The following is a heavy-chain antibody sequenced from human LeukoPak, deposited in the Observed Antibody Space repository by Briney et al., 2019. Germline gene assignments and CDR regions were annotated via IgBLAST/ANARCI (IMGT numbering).Heavy chain of an antibody. V-gene: IGHV1-69*13. CDR3: ARDSGNDFGAN. CDR1: GGTFSNSV. Sequence: SVKVSCKASGGTFSNSVTSWVRQAPGQGLEWMGGIIPIFDKTNYAQKFQDRVTITADESTSTAYMELSTLRSEDTAVYYCARDSGNDFGANWGQGTLVTVSS. J-gene: IGHJ4*02. CDR2: IIPIFDKT. D-gene: IGHD4-17*01.